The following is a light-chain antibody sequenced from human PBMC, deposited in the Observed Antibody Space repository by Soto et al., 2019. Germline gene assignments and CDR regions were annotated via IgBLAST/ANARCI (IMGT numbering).Light chain of an antibody. Sequence: QSVLTQPPSASGSPGQSVTISCTGTSSDVGGYNYVSWYQQHPGKAPKLMIYEVSKRPSGVPDRFSGSKSGNTASLTVYGLQAEDEADYYCSSYAGSNTYVVFGGGTKVTVL. CDR1: SSDVGGYNY. CDR3: SSYAGSNTYVV. V-gene: IGLV2-8*01. J-gene: IGLJ2*01. CDR2: EVS.